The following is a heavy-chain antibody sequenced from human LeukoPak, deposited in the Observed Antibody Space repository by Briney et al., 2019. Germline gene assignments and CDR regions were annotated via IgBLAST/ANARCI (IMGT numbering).Heavy chain of an antibody. CDR2: IYTSGST. V-gene: IGHV4-61*02. CDR3: ARDCGGSCYSGDDAFDI. J-gene: IGHJ3*02. D-gene: IGHD2-15*01. CDR1: GGSISSGSYY. Sequence: SETLSLTCTVSGGSISSGSYYWSWIRQPAGKGLEWIGRIYTSGSTNYNPSLKSRVTISEDTSKNQFSLKLSSVTAADTAVYYCARDCGGSCYSGDDAFDIWGQGTMVTVSS.